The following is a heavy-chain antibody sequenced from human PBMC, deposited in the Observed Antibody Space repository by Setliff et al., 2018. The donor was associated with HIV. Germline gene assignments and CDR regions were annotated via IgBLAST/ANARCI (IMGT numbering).Heavy chain of an antibody. V-gene: IGHV3-48*03. Sequence: RLSCAASGFAFSSYEMNWVRQAPGKGLEWVSYISSSSITIYYADSVKGRFTISRDNAKNSLYLQMNSLRAEDSAVYYCARVCSGTSCTPDTYDYWDQGALVTVSS. CDR1: GFAFSSYE. CDR3: ARVCSGTSCTPDTYDY. J-gene: IGHJ4*02. D-gene: IGHD2-2*01. CDR2: ISSSSITI.